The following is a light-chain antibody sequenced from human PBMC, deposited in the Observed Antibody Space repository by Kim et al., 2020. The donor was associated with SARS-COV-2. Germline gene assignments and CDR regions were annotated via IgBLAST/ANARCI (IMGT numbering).Light chain of an antibody. Sequence: SVGDRAPNSVPASHSISNYVAWYQPRPEKVPKLLTYAASAFESGGPSRFRGSGAGRESTLTISSLQSEDVATYYCQKYNRASWTFGQGTKVDIK. J-gene: IGKJ1*01. V-gene: IGKV1-27*01. CDR3: QKYNRASWT. CDR1: HSISNY. CDR2: AAS.